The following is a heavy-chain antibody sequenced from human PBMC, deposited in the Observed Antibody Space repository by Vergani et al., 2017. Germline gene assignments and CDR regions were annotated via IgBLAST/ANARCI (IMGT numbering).Heavy chain of an antibody. CDR2: INHSGST. CDR1: GGSFSGYY. D-gene: IGHD6-19*01. CDR3: ARGASIFRGWYALEHYYFDY. Sequence: QVQLQQWGAGLLKPSETLSLTCAVYGGSFSGYYWSWIRQPPGKGLEWIGEINHSGSTNYNPSIKSRVTISVDTYKNQFSLKLSSVTAADTAVYYCARGASIFRGWYALEHYYFDYWGQGTLVTVSS. V-gene: IGHV4-34*01. J-gene: IGHJ4*02.